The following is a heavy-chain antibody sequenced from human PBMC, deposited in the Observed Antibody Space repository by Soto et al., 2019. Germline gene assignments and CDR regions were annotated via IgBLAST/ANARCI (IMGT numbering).Heavy chain of an antibody. D-gene: IGHD7-27*01. CDR3: ARDQSGAADI. V-gene: IGHV4-4*07. CDR2: ISAKGTT. Sequence: QVQLQESGPGLVEPSESLSLTCTVSGDSMPTYYWSWIRQSAEKGLEWIGRISAKGTTTYIPSLKSRIAVSIDTSKNQFSLNLKFVTAADTAVYFCARDQSGAADIWGQGTLVTVS. CDR1: GDSMPTYY. J-gene: IGHJ3*02.